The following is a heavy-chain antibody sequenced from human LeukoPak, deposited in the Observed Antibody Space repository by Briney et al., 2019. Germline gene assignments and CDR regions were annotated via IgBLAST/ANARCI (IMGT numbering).Heavy chain of an antibody. Sequence: QTGGSLRLSCTASGFTFGDYAMSWVRQAPGKGLEWVGFIRSKAYGGTTEYAASVKGRFTISRDDSKSIAYLQMNSLRAEDTAVYYCAKVLALRIAAAGLDYWGQGTLVTVSS. CDR2: IRSKAYGGTT. CDR1: GFTFGDYA. V-gene: IGHV3-49*04. J-gene: IGHJ4*02. D-gene: IGHD6-13*01. CDR3: AKVLALRIAAAGLDY.